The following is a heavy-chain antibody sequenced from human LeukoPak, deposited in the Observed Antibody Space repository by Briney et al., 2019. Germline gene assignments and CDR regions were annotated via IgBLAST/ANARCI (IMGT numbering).Heavy chain of an antibody. D-gene: IGHD6-25*01. CDR1: GFTFSSYD. V-gene: IGHV3-21*01. J-gene: IGHJ3*02. CDR3: ARESSESFDI. CDR2: IASRSTSI. Sequence: GGSLRLSCAASGFTFSSYDMNWVRQAPGKGLEWVSSIASRSTSIYYADSVKGRFTISRDNAKNSLYLQMNSLRAEDTAVYYCARESSESFDIWGQGTMVTVS.